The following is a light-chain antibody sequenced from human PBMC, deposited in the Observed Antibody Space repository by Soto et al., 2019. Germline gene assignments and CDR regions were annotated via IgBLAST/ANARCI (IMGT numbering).Light chain of an antibody. J-gene: IGLJ2*01. Sequence: QSVLTQTASVSGSPGQSITMSCTGTSSDVGGYNFVSWFQHHPGKAPKLMIYEVSKRPSGVPDRFSGSKSGNTASLTVSGLQAEDEADYYCSSYGGSNNLIFGGGTKLTVL. CDR1: SSDVGGYNF. CDR2: EVS. V-gene: IGLV2-8*01. CDR3: SSYGGSNNLI.